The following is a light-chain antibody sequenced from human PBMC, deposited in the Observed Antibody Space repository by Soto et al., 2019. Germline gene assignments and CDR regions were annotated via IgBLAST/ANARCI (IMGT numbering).Light chain of an antibody. CDR3: QVYDSSSDHYV. CDR2: YDT. V-gene: IGLV3-21*04. CDR1: NIGPKS. J-gene: IGLJ1*01. Sequence: SYELTQPPSVSVAPGQTARIACGGNNIGPKSVHWYQQKAGQAPVVVIYYDTDRPSGIPERFSGSKSGNTATLTISRVEAGDEADYYCQVYDSSSDHYVFGTGTKLTVL.